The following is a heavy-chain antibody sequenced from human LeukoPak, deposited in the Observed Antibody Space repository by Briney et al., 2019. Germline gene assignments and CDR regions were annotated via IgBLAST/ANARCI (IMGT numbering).Heavy chain of an antibody. CDR2: IYSGGST. Sequence: GGSLRLSCAASAFSLNAYNMNWVRQAPGKGLEWVSVIYSGGSTYYADSVKGRFTISRDNSKNTLYLQMNSLRAEDTAVCYCATGLASSGYCRFDYWGQGTLVTVSS. J-gene: IGHJ4*02. D-gene: IGHD5-12*01. CDR1: AFSLNAYN. V-gene: IGHV3-66*01. CDR3: ATGLASSGYCRFDY.